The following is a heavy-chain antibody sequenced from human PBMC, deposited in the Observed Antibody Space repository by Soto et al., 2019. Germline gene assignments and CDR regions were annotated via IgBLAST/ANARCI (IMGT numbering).Heavy chain of an antibody. J-gene: IGHJ4*02. CDR1: GFIFSSFA. V-gene: IGHV3-23*01. D-gene: IGHD6-19*01. CDR3: AKFTEPGYSSIWYYFEY. CDR2: ISGSGGTT. Sequence: PGGSLRLSCAASGFIFSSFAMSWVRQAPGKGLEWVSVISGSGGTTSYAGSVKGRFTISRDNSKRMLYLQMSSLRAEDTALYYCAKFTEPGYSSIWYYFEYWGQGTPVTVSS.